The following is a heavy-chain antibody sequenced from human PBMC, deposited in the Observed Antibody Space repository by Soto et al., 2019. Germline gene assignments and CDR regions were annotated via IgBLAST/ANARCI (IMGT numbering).Heavy chain of an antibody. CDR2: IYHSGST. V-gene: IGHV4-30-2*01. CDR1: GGSISSGGYF. D-gene: IGHD3-9*01. J-gene: IGHJ6*02. Sequence: SETLSLTCAVSGGSISSGGYFWSWIRQPPGKGLEWIGYIYHSGSTYYNPSLKSRVSISVDTSKNQFSLKLSSVTAADTAVYYCARDGRLGDIWTGYYTALGYYYGMAVWGQGTTVTVSS. CDR3: ARDGRLGDIWTGYYTALGYYYGMAV.